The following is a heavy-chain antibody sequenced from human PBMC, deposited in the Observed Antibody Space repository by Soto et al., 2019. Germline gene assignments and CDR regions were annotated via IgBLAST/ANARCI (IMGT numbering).Heavy chain of an antibody. Sequence: EVQLVESGGGLVQPGGSLKVSCAASGFTFSDSTIHWVRQASGKGLEWVGRIRSEVYGYATVCAASVKDRFTISRDDSKNTAYLQMNSLKIEDTAVYYCSRCSGSYCMDVWGQGTTVTVSS. D-gene: IGHD3-10*02. J-gene: IGHJ6*02. CDR3: SRCSGSYCMDV. V-gene: IGHV3-73*02. CDR2: IRSEVYGYAT. CDR1: GFTFSDST.